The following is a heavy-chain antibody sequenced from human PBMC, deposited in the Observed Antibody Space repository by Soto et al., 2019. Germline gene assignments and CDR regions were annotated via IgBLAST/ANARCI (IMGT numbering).Heavy chain of an antibody. J-gene: IGHJ6*03. Sequence: QVQLQKWGAGLLKPSETLSLTCAVYGGSFSGYQWTWIRQTPGKGLEWIGEINDSGNINYNPSLKSGVTILVDTAKKQISLKLSSVTAADTAVYYCARGLILWFGELSRRGGYYYYMDVWGKGTSVTVSS. V-gene: IGHV4-34*01. CDR1: GGSFSGYQ. CDR3: ARGLILWFGELSRRGGYYYYMDV. D-gene: IGHD3-10*01. CDR2: INDSGNI.